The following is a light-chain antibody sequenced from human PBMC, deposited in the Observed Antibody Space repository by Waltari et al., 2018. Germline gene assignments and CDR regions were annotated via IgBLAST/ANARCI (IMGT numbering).Light chain of an antibody. CDR2: DAT. CDR1: QSISTY. V-gene: IGKV1-39*01. CDR3: QQGARGAFT. Sequence: DIQMTQSPSSLSASVGDRVTITCRASQSISTYLNWYQQKPGKAPNVLIYDATNLQSGVPSRISGSGSGTEFSLTISSLQPEDFATYYCQQGARGAFTFGPGTTVDI. J-gene: IGKJ3*01.